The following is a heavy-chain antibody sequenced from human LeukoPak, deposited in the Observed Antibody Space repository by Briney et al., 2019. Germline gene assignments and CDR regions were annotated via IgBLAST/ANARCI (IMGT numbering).Heavy chain of an antibody. CDR1: GFSFSNYW. J-gene: IGHJ4*02. V-gene: IGHV3-7*01. CDR2: MKQDGSEI. D-gene: IGHD3-22*01. CDR3: ARGWYNYYDSSGYRD. Sequence: GGSLRLSCAASGFSFSNYWMNWVRLAPGKGLEWVANMKQDGSEIYYVDSVKGRFTISRDNSKNTLYLQMNSLSAEDTPVYYCARGWYNYYDSSGYRDWGQGTLVTVSS.